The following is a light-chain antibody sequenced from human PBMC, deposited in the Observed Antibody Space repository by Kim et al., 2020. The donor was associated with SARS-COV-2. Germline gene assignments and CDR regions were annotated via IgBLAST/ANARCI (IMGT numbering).Light chain of an antibody. CDR1: KLGEKY. J-gene: IGLJ2*01. V-gene: IGLV3-1*01. Sequence: SYELTQPPSVSVSPGQTASITCSGDKLGEKYACWYQQKPGQSPVLVIYQDSKRPSGIPERFSGSNSGNTATLTISGAQAIDEADYYCQSGDSSDRVFGGG. CDR2: QDS. CDR3: QSGDSSDRV.